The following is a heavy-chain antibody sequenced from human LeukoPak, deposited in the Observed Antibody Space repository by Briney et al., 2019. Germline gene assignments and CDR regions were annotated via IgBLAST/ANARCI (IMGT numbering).Heavy chain of an antibody. D-gene: IGHD7-27*01. CDR3: ARDTGGFDY. Sequence: SETLSLTCTVSGASISSYYWSWIRQPPGKGLEWIAYIYYSGSTNYNPSLKSRVTISVDTSKNQFSLKLSSVTAADTAVYYCARDTGGFDYWGQGTLLTVSS. V-gene: IGHV4-59*01. J-gene: IGHJ4*02. CDR2: IYYSGST. CDR1: GASISSYY.